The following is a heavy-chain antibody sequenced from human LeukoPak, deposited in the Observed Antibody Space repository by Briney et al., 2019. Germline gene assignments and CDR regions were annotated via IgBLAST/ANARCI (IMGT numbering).Heavy chain of an antibody. D-gene: IGHD2-15*01. CDR2: INWNGGST. CDR3: AREAEGYCSGGSCSRREAFDI. V-gene: IGHV3-20*04. CDR1: GFTFDDYG. J-gene: IGHJ3*02. Sequence: GGSLRLSCAASGFTFDDYGMSWVRQAPGKGLEWVSGINWNGGSTGYADSVKGRFTISRDNAKNSLYPQMNSLRAEDTALYYCAREAEGYCSGGSCSRREAFDIWGQGTMVTVSS.